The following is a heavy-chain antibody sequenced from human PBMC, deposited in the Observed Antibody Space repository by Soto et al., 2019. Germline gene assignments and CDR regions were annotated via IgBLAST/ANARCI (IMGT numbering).Heavy chain of an antibody. J-gene: IGHJ4*02. D-gene: IGHD3-10*01. CDR3: TRDISSYYFDY. CDR2: IWHDGSHK. Sequence: VAVIWHDGSHKYYADSVKGRFTISRDNSKNTLYLQMNSLRADDSAVYYCTRDISSYYFDYWGQETLVTVSS. V-gene: IGHV3-33*01.